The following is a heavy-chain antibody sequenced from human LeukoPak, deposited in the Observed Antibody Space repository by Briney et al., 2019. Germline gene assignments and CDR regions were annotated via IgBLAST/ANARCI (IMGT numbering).Heavy chain of an antibody. Sequence: GASVKVSCKASGYTFTSYGISWVRQAPGQGLEWMGWISAYNGNTNYAQKLQGRVTMTTDTSTSTAYMELRSLRSDDTAVYYCARVPIAHYYDGEDDAFDIWGQGTMVTVSS. D-gene: IGHD3-22*01. V-gene: IGHV1-18*01. CDR2: ISAYNGNT. J-gene: IGHJ3*02. CDR3: ARVPIAHYYDGEDDAFDI. CDR1: GYTFTSYG.